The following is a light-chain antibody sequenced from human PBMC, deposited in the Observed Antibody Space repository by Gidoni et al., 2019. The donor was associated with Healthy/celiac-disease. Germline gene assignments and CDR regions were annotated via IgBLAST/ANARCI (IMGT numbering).Light chain of an antibody. J-gene: IGKJ3*01. Sequence: DSQWTQSPSILSASVGDRVTITCRASQGISSYEAWYQQKPEKGPQLLIYAASTLQRGVPSRVSGSGSGTEFILPIISLQPEDFAAYYCQQLNSYPPVTFXPXTKVDIK. CDR2: AAS. CDR1: QGISSY. CDR3: QQLNSYPPVT. V-gene: IGKV1-9*01.